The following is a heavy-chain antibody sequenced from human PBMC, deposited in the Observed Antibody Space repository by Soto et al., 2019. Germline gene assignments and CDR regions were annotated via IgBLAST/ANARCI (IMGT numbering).Heavy chain of an antibody. CDR1: GFTLSNYW. D-gene: IGHD5-12*01. Sequence: EVQMVESGGVSVQPGGSLRLSCTASGFTLSNYWMHWVRQAPGKGLVWVSRINTDGSTTIYADSVKGRFTISRDNANNTLYLQMNSLRDEDTAVYYCVRIRRGDGYTFGYWGQGTLVTVSS. CDR2: INTDGSTT. J-gene: IGHJ4*02. V-gene: IGHV3-74*01. CDR3: VRIRRGDGYTFGY.